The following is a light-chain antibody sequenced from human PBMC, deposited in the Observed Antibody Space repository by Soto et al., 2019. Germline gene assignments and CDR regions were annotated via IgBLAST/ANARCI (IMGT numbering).Light chain of an antibody. V-gene: IGLV2-8*01. CDR2: EVS. J-gene: IGLJ1*01. Sequence: QSLLTQPPSASGSRGQSFTISCTGTISDVGGYNYVSWYQQHPGKAPKLMIYEVSKRPSGVPDRFSGSKSGNTASLTVSGLQAEDEADYYCSSYAGSNNRYVFGTGTKVTVL. CDR3: SSYAGSNNRYV. CDR1: ISDVGGYNY.